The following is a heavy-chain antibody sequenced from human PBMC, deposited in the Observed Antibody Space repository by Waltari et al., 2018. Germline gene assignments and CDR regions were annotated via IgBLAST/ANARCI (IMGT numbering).Heavy chain of an antibody. Sequence: QVQLQQWGAGLLKPSETLSLTCAVYGGSFIGYYWSWIRQPPGKGLEWIGEINHSGSTNYNPSRKSRGTISVDTSKNQFSLKLSSVTAADTAVYYCARGFYAEPYYYYYGMDVWGQGTTVTVSS. D-gene: IGHD1-1*01. CDR1: GGSFIGYY. V-gene: IGHV4-34*01. CDR3: ARGFYAEPYYYYYGMDV. J-gene: IGHJ6*02. CDR2: INHSGST.